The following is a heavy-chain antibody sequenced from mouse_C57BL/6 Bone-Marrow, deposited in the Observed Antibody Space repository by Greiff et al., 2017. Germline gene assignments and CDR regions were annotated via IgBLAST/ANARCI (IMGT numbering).Heavy chain of an antibody. CDR3: ARNGGVTTVVAHFYV. V-gene: IGHV2-2*01. D-gene: IGHD1-1*01. CDR1: GFSLTSYG. J-gene: IGHJ1*03. CDR2: IWSGGST. Sequence: VQLKESGPGLVQPSQSLSITCTVSGFSLTSYGVHWVRQSPGTGLEWLGVIWSGGSTDYNAAFISSLSISKDNSKSQVFFKMNSLQADDTAIYYCARNGGVTTVVAHFYVWGTGTTVTVSS.